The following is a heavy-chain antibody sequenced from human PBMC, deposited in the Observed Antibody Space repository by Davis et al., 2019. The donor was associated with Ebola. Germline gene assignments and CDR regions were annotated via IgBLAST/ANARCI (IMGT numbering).Heavy chain of an antibody. CDR2: VSYDGSNK. CDR3: TRGSGWTDY. V-gene: IGHV3-30*03. J-gene: IGHJ4*02. D-gene: IGHD6-19*01. Sequence: GGSLRLSCAASGFTFSSYGMHWVRQAPGKGLEWVAVVSYDGSNKYYADSVKGRFTISRDNSKNTLYLQMNSLRAEDTAVYYCTRGSGWTDYWGQGTLVTVSS. CDR1: GFTFSSYG.